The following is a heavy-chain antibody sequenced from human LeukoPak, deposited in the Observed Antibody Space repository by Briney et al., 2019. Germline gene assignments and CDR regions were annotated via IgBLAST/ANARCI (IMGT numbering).Heavy chain of an antibody. D-gene: IGHD4-17*01. CDR3: ARVLAPYGDYDYYFDY. J-gene: IGHJ4*02. V-gene: IGHV4-59*01. CDR2: IYYSGST. CDR1: GGSFSSYY. Sequence: PSETLSLTCAVYGGSFSSYYWSWIRQPPGTGLEWIGYIYYSGSTNYNPSLKSRVTISVDTSKNQFSLKLSSVTAADTAVYYCARVLAPYGDYDYYFDYWGQGTLVTVSS.